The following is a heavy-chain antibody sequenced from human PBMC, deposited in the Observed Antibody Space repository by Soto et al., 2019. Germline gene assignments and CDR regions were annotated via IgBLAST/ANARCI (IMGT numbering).Heavy chain of an antibody. D-gene: IGHD1-26*01. CDR2: INAGNGYT. J-gene: IGHJ4*02. CDR3: ARGGSGSYYEVDY. CDR1: GYTFANYA. Sequence: ASVKVSFKASGYTFANYAMHWLRQAPGQRLECMGWINAGNGYTKYSQKFQDRVTITRDTPASTAYMELSSLRSEDTAVYYCARGGSGSYYEVDYWGQGTLVTVSS. V-gene: IGHV1-3*01.